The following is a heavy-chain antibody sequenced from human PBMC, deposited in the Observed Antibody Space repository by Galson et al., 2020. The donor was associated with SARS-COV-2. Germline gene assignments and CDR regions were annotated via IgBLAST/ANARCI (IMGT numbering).Heavy chain of an antibody. J-gene: IGHJ6*03. D-gene: IGHD2-2*01. V-gene: IGHV1-2*04. CDR2: INPNSGGT. CDR3: ARESSSRDGDYYYYMDV. CDR1: GYTFTGYH. Sequence: ASVKVSCKASGYTFTGYHMHWVRQAPGQGLEWMGWINPNSGGTNYAQKFQGWVTMTRDTSISTAYMELGRLRSDDTAVYYCARESSSRDGDYYYYMDVWGKGTTVTVSS.